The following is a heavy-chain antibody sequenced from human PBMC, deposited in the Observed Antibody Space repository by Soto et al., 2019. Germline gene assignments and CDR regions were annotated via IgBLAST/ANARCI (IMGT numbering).Heavy chain of an antibody. CDR3: ARDVYYYDSSGYYHKSYYFDY. J-gene: IGHJ4*02. Sequence: GGSLRLSCAAPGFTFSSYWMSWVRQAPGKGLEWVANIKQDGSEKYYVDSVKGRFTISRDNAKNSLYLQMNSLRAEDTAVYYCARDVYYYDSSGYYHKSYYFDYWGQGTLVTVSS. CDR2: IKQDGSEK. CDR1: GFTFSSYW. D-gene: IGHD3-22*01. V-gene: IGHV3-7*03.